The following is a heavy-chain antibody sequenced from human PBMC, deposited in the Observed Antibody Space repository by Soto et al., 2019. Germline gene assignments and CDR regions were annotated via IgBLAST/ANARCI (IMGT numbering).Heavy chain of an antibody. Sequence: SETLSLTCAVYGGSFSGYYWSWIRQPPGKGLEWIGEINHSGSTNYNPSLKSRVTISVDTSKNQFSLKLSSVTAADTAVYYCARAGGYDLFRGMDVWGQGTTVTVSS. J-gene: IGHJ6*02. CDR3: ARAGGYDLFRGMDV. D-gene: IGHD5-12*01. V-gene: IGHV4-34*01. CDR2: INHSGST. CDR1: GGSFSGYY.